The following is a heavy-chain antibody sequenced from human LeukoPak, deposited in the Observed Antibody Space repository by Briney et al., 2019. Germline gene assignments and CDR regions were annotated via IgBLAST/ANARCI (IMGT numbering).Heavy chain of an antibody. CDR3: TRDALFGSGRTHLDF. Sequence: GGSLRLSCAASGFTVSDNYTSWVRQAPGKGLEWVANIKHDGSEAHYVDSVKGRFTISRDNAKNSLSLQMNSLNVDDTGVYFRTRDALFGSGRTHLDFWSQGTLVSVSS. J-gene: IGHJ4*02. V-gene: IGHV3-7*04. CDR1: GFTVSDNY. D-gene: IGHD3-10*01. CDR2: IKHDGSEA.